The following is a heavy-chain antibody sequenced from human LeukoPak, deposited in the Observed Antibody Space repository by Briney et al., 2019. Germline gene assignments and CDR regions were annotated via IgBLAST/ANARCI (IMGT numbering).Heavy chain of an antibody. D-gene: IGHD6-6*01. CDR1: GFTFSTYW. J-gene: IGHJ4*02. CDR3: ARSRGGSSSGVGDNFDY. CDR2: IKQDGSEK. Sequence: PGGSLRLSCAASGFTFSTYWMSWVRQAPGKGLEWVANIKQDGSEKYYVDSVKGRFTISRDNAKNSLYLQMNSLRAEDTALYYCARSRGGSSSGVGDNFDYWGQGTLVTVSS. V-gene: IGHV3-7*02.